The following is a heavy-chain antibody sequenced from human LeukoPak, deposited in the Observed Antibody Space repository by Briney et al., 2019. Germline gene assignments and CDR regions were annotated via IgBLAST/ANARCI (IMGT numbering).Heavy chain of an antibody. CDR1: GYSFTSQD. J-gene: IGHJ4*02. CDR2: INPGNGDT. D-gene: IGHD1-26*01. V-gene: IGHV1-3*01. CDR3: ARQTTSGGSYFGY. Sequence: ASVKVSCKTSGYSFTSQDMHWVRQAPGQSLEWMGCINPGNGDTKYSQEFQGRVTITRDTSTSTAYMELRSLRSDDTAVYYCARQTTSGGSYFGYWGQGTLVTVSS.